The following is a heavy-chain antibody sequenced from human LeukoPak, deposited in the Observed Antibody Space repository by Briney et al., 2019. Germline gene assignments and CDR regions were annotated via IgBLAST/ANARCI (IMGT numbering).Heavy chain of an antibody. Sequence: SETLSLTCTVSGGSIGSNYWTWIRQPPGKGLEWIGYIYYSGSTNYNPPPKSRVTISVDTSTSKFSFKLSSVPAADTAVYYCARSRSGYAYEPDWYFDLWGRGTLVTVSS. CDR1: GGSIGSNY. D-gene: IGHD3-22*01. CDR2: IYYSGST. V-gene: IGHV4-59*01. J-gene: IGHJ2*01. CDR3: ARSRSGYAYEPDWYFDL.